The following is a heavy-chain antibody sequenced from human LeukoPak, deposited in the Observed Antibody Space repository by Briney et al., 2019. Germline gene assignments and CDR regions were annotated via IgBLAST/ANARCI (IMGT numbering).Heavy chain of an antibody. CDR2: ISAYNGNT. CDR3: ARVIGVHPNYYHYYGMDV. V-gene: IGHV1-18*01. CDR1: GYTFTSYG. Sequence: ASVKVSCKASGYTFTSYGISWVRQAPGQGLEWMGWISAYNGNTNYAQKLQGRVTMTTDTSTSTAYMELRSLRSDDTAVYYCARVIGVHPNYYHYYGMDVWGQGTTVTVSS. D-gene: IGHD2-8*01. J-gene: IGHJ6*02.